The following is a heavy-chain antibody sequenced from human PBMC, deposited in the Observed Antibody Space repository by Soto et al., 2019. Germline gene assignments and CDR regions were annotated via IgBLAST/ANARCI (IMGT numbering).Heavy chain of an antibody. J-gene: IGHJ6*02. D-gene: IGHD1-26*01. CDR1: GFTFSSHG. CDR2: ISYDGSNK. CDR3: AKSLVGSYGAYYYYGMDV. Sequence: QVQLVESGGGVVQPGRSLRLSCAASGFTFSSHGMHWVRQAPGKGLEWVAVISYDGSNKYYADSVKGRFTISRDNSKNTLYLQMNSLRAEDTAVYYCAKSLVGSYGAYYYYGMDVWGQGTTVTVSS. V-gene: IGHV3-30*18.